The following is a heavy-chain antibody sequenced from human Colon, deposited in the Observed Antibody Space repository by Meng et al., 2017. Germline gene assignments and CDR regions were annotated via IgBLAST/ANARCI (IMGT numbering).Heavy chain of an antibody. CDR2: TYYRSEWQN. CDR1: GDSVSSNRAL. J-gene: IGHJ4*02. D-gene: IGHD3-10*01. V-gene: IGHV6-1*01. CDR3: TTWYGEY. Sequence: PESRHALVTPSHTLSPPCAISGDSVSSNRALWHWVRQSPSRGLEWLGQTYYRSEWQNHYGVSVKSRITITADTSRNQFSLNLNSVTPEDTAVYYCTTWYGEYWGQGTLVTVSS.